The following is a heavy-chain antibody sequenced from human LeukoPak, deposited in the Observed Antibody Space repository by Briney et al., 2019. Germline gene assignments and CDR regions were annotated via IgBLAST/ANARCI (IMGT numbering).Heavy chain of an antibody. CDR3: ARHGGYSGNPMPFDS. D-gene: IGHD4-23*01. CDR1: GGSLSSYY. J-gene: IGHJ4*02. V-gene: IGHV4-59*08. CDR2: IYYSGKT. Sequence: SETLSLTCTVSGGSLSSYYWSWIRQPPGKGLEWIAYIYYSGKTNYNPSLKSRVTISLDTSKNQFSLKLSSVTAADTALYYCARHGGYSGNPMPFDSWGQGTLVTVSS.